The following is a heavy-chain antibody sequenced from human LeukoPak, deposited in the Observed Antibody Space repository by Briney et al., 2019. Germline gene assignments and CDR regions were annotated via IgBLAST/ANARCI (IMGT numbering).Heavy chain of an antibody. Sequence: SVKVSCKASGGTFSSYAISWVRQAPGQGLEWMGRIIPILGVANYAQKFQGRVTITADKSTSTTYMELSSLRSEDTAVYYCARMTTVTNIDYWGQGTLVTVSS. J-gene: IGHJ4*02. D-gene: IGHD4-17*01. V-gene: IGHV1-69*04. CDR3: ARMTTVTNIDY. CDR2: IIPILGVA. CDR1: GGTFSSYA.